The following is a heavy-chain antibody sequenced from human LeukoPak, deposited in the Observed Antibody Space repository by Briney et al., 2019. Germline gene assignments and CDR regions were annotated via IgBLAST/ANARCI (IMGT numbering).Heavy chain of an antibody. CDR2: INPNSGGT. Sequence: GASVKVSCKASGYTFTSYYMHWVRQAPGQGLEWIGWINPNSGGTNYAQKFQGRVTMTRDTSISTAYMELSRLRSDDTAVYYCAREELCSSTSCYRWFDPWGQGTLVTVSS. CDR1: GYTFTSYY. V-gene: IGHV1-2*02. CDR3: AREELCSSTSCYRWFDP. J-gene: IGHJ5*02. D-gene: IGHD2-2*01.